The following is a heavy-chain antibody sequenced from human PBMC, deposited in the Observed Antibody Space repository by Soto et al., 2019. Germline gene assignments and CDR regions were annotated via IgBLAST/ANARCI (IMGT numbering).Heavy chain of an antibody. CDR2: MNSDGSST. CDR3: VRDRASYSGSFDY. Sequence: EVQLVESGGGLVQPGGSLRLSCAASGLTLSSYWMNWVRQAQGKGLVWVSRMNSDGSSTTYADSVKGRFTISRDNAKNTLYLQMNSLRVEDTAVYYCVRDRASYSGSFDYWGQGTLVTVSS. V-gene: IGHV3-74*01. J-gene: IGHJ4*02. D-gene: IGHD1-26*01. CDR1: GLTLSSYW.